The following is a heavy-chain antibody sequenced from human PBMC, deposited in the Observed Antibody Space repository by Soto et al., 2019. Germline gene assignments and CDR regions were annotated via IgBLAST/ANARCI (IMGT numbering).Heavy chain of an antibody. V-gene: IGHV1-69*02. CDR2: IIPILGIA. CDR1: GGTFSSYT. Sequence: SAKVCCKASGGTFSSYTISWVRQEPGQGLEWMGRIIPILGIANYAQKFQGRVTITADKSTSTAYMELSSLRSEDTAVYYCARGLYSSSSSPDYWGQGTLVTVSS. CDR3: ARGLYSSSSSPDY. D-gene: IGHD6-6*01. J-gene: IGHJ4*02.